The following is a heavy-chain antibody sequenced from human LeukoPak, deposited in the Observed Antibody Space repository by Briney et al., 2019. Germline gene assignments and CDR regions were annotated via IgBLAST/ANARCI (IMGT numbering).Heavy chain of an antibody. V-gene: IGHV3-23*01. CDR1: GFTFSSYA. CDR2: ISGGGGST. Sequence: LGGSLRLSCAASGFTFSSYAMSWVRQAPGKGLEWVSGISGGGGSTYYADSVKGRFTISRDNSKNTLYLQMNSLRAEDTAVYYCAKGTSGVTRYYFDYWGQGTLVTVSS. J-gene: IGHJ4*02. D-gene: IGHD4-17*01. CDR3: AKGTSGVTRYYFDY.